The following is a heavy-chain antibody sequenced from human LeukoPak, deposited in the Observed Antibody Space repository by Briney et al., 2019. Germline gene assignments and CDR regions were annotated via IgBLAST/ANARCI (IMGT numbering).Heavy chain of an antibody. CDR3: ARLPSSGYYPRVDYFDY. V-gene: IGHV4-31*03. D-gene: IGHD3-22*01. CDR1: GGSISSGGYY. J-gene: IGHJ4*02. CDR2: IYYSGST. Sequence: SETLSLTCTVSGGSISSGGYYWSWIRQHPGTGLEWIGYIYYSGSTYYNPSLKSRVTISVDTSKNQFSLKLSSVTAADTAVYYCARLPSSGYYPRVDYFDYWGQGTLVTVSS.